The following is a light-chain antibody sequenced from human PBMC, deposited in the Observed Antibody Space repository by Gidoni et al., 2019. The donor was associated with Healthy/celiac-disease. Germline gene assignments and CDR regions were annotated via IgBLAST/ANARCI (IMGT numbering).Light chain of an antibody. CDR3: QQYYSTPPT. V-gene: IGKV4-1*01. CDR1: QSFLYSSNNKNY. J-gene: IGKJ1*01. Sequence: DIVMTQSPDSLAVSLAERATINCKSIQSFLYSSNNKNYLAWYQQKPGKPPKLLIYWASTRESGVPDRFSGSGSGTDFTLTISSLQAEDVAVYYCQQYYSTPPTFGQGTKVEIK. CDR2: WAS.